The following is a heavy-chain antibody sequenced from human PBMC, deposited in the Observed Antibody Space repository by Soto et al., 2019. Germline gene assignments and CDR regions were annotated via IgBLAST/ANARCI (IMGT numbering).Heavy chain of an antibody. CDR2: IIPALGTA. V-gene: IGHV1-69*08. CDR1: GGTFSSHT. J-gene: IGHJ2*01. D-gene: IGHD4-17*01. Sequence: QDQLVQSGAEVKKPGSSVKVSCKASGGTFSSHTFSWVRQAPGQGLEWMGRIIPALGTATYAQKFQGRVPLPADEAATAVYMELNSLRSEDTAVYYCARPDFGDYWYFDLWGRGTLVTVSS. CDR3: ARPDFGDYWYFDL.